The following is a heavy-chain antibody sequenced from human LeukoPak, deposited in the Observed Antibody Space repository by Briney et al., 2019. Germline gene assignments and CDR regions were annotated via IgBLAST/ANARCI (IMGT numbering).Heavy chain of an antibody. V-gene: IGHV3-15*07. J-gene: IGHJ4*02. D-gene: IGHD3-16*02. CDR1: GFTFSNAW. CDR3: TTVVDYDYVWGSYRLRGSFDY. Sequence: GGSLRLSCAGSGFTFSNAWMNWVRQAPGKGLEWVGRIKSKTDGGTTDYAAPVKGRFTISRDDSKNTLYLQMNSLKTEDTAVYYCTTVVDYDYVWGSYRLRGSFDYWGQGTLVTVSS. CDR2: IKSKTDGGTT.